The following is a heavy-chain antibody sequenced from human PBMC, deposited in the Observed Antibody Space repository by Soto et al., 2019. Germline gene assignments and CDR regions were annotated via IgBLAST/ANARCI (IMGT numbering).Heavy chain of an antibody. J-gene: IGHJ6*02. CDR1: GVTFSSYA. Sequence: SAKVSCKASGVTFSSYAISWVRQAPGQGLEWMGGIIPIFGTANYAQKFQGRVTITADESTSTAYMELSSLRSEDTAVYYCAGYYYDSSGYYRPLGMDVWGQGTTVTVSS. V-gene: IGHV1-69*13. CDR2: IIPIFGTA. CDR3: AGYYYDSSGYYRPLGMDV. D-gene: IGHD3-22*01.